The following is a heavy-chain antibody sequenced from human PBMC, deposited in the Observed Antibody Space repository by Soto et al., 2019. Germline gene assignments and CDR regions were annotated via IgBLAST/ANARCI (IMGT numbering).Heavy chain of an antibody. J-gene: IGHJ5*02. Sequence: PSETLSLTCTVSGGSVSSGSYYWSWIRQPPGKGLEWIGYIYYSGSTNYNPSLKSRVTISVDTSKNQFSLKLSSVTAADTAVYYCARETPIAVAGTYWFDPWGQGTLVTVSS. V-gene: IGHV4-61*01. D-gene: IGHD6-19*01. CDR3: ARETPIAVAGTYWFDP. CDR1: GGSVSSGSYY. CDR2: IYYSGST.